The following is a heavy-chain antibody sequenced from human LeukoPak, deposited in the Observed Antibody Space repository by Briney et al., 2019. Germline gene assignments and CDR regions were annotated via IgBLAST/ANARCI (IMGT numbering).Heavy chain of an antibody. CDR1: GFTFDDYA. J-gene: IGHJ6*02. V-gene: IGHV3-9*01. D-gene: IGHD4-23*01. CDR3: AKDRTVGYYYYYGMDV. CDR2: ISWNSGII. Sequence: GRSLRLSCVASGFTFDDYAMHWVRQAPGRGLEWVSGISWNSGIIDYADSVKGRFTISRDNAKNSLYLQMNSLRAEDTALYYCAKDRTVGYYYYYGMDVWGQGTTVTVSS.